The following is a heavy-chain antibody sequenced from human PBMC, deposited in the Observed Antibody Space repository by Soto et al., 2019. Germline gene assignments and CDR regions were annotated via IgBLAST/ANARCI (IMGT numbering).Heavy chain of an antibody. CDR1: GGTFSSYA. V-gene: IGHV1-69*06. CDR2: IIPIFGTA. J-gene: IGHJ5*02. CDR3: ARGGGRGRDNCFDP. Sequence: QVQLVQSGAEVKKPGSSVKVSCKASGGTFSSYAISWVRQAPGQGLEWMGGIIPIFGTANYAQKFQGRVTITADKSTSTASLELSSLRSEDTAVYYCARGGGRGRDNCFDPWGQGTLVTVSS. D-gene: IGHD3-10*01.